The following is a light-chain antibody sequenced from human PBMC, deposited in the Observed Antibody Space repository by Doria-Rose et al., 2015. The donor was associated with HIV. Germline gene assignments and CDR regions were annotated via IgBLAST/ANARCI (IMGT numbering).Light chain of an antibody. CDR3: QQYYDTPS. CDR2: WAS. V-gene: IGKV4-1*01. CDR1: QSLLYTSKNY. Sequence: DIQVTQSPESLGMSLGARATLNCKSSQSLLYTSKNYLAWYQQKPGQPPKLLIYWASTRQSGVPARFSGSGSGTDFTLTISSLEAEDVAVYYCQQYYDTPSFGPGTTVDIK. J-gene: IGKJ3*01.